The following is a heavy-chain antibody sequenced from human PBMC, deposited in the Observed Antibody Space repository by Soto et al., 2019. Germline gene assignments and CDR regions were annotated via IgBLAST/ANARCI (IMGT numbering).Heavy chain of an antibody. J-gene: IGHJ6*02. Sequence: PGGSLRLSCAASGFTFSSYWMSWVRQAPGKGLEWVANIKQDGSEKYYVDSVKGRFTISRDNAKNSLYLQMNSLRAEDTAVYYCARGGNCSGGSCYYYYGMDVWGQGTTVTVSS. CDR3: ARGGNCSGGSCYYYYGMDV. CDR2: IKQDGSEK. V-gene: IGHV3-7*05. CDR1: GFTFSSYW. D-gene: IGHD2-15*01.